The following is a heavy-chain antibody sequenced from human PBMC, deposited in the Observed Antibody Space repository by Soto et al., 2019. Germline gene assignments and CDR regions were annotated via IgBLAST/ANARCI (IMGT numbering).Heavy chain of an antibody. CDR2: IWYDGSNK. CDR1: GFTFSSYG. Sequence: HPGGSLRLSCAASGFTFSSYGMHWVRQAPGKGLEWVAVIWYDGSNKYYADSVKGRFTISRDNSKNTLYLQMNSLRAEDTVVYYCARGAFGVVRSSPAFDIWGQGTMVTVSS. CDR3: ARGAFGVVRSSPAFDI. V-gene: IGHV3-33*01. J-gene: IGHJ3*02. D-gene: IGHD3-3*01.